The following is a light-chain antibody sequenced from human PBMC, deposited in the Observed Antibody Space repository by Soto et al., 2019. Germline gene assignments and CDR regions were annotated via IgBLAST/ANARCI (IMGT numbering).Light chain of an antibody. CDR3: QQYGSSPPLLT. V-gene: IGKV3-20*01. CDR1: QSVSSSY. CDR2: GAS. J-gene: IGKJ4*01. Sequence: EIVLTQSPGTLSLSPGEKATNSCRASQSVSSSYLAWYQQKPGQAPRLLIYGASSRATGIPDRFSGSGSGTDFTLTISRLEPEDFAVYYCQQYGSSPPLLTFGGGTKVDIK.